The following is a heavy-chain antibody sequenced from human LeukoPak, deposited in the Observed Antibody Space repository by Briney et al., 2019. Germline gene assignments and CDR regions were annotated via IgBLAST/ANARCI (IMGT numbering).Heavy chain of an antibody. D-gene: IGHD3-3*01. J-gene: IGHJ4*02. CDR2: INSDGSST. Sequence: GGSLRLSCAASGVTFSSYWMHWVRQAPGKGLVWVSRINSDGSSTSYADSVKGRFTISRDNAKNTLYLQVNSLRAEDTAVYYCASFGYYGFGYWGQGTLVTVSS. CDR1: GVTFSSYW. V-gene: IGHV3-74*01. CDR3: ASFGYYGFGY.